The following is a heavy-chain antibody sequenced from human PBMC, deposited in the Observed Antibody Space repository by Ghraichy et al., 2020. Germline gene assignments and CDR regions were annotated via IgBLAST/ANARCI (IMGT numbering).Heavy chain of an antibody. V-gene: IGHV3-21*01. J-gene: IGHJ6*02. CDR1: GFTFNSYT. CDR3: ARVIVGATSFYYDYYGMDV. Sequence: GGSLRLSCAASGFTFNSYTMNWVRQAPGKGLEWVSSISSSNSYIYYADSVKGRFTISRDNAKNSLYLQINSLRAEDTAVYYCARVIVGATSFYYDYYGMDVWGQGTTVTVSS. CDR2: ISSSNSYI. D-gene: IGHD1-26*01.